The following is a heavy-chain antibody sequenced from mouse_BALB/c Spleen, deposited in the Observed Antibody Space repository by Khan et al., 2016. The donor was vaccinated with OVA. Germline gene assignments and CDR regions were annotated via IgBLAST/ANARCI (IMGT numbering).Heavy chain of an antibody. Sequence: LQQSGSELVRPGASVTLSCQSSGYTFTSSWIHWVTQRHGPGLEWIGHIYPGSGSTNYAEMFKSKGTLTVDTSSITAYMHLSSLTSEDSAVYYWTRGGYYGKSLFAYWGQGTLVTVAA. D-gene: IGHD2-1*01. J-gene: IGHJ3*01. CDR3: TRGGYYGKSLFAY. CDR2: IYPGSGST. CDR1: GYTFTSSW. V-gene: IGHV1S22*01.